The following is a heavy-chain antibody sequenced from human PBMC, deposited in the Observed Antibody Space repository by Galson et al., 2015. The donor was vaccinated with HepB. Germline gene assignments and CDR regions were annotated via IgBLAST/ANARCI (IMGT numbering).Heavy chain of an antibody. Sequence: SVKVSCKASGGTFSSYAISWVRQAPGQGLEWMGGIIPIFGTANYAQKFQGRVTITADESTSTAYMELSSLRSEDTAVYYCARDRYSGSYHHYFDYWGQGTLVTVSS. CDR2: IIPIFGTA. V-gene: IGHV1-69*13. D-gene: IGHD1-26*01. J-gene: IGHJ4*02. CDR1: GGTFSSYA. CDR3: ARDRYSGSYHHYFDY.